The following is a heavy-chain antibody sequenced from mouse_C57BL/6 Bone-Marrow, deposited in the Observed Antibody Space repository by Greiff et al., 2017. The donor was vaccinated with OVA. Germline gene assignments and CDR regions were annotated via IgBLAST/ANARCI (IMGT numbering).Heavy chain of an antibody. CDR2: INSDGGST. Sequence: EVKLMESGGGLVQPGESLKLSCESNEYEFPSHDMSWVRKTPEKRLELVAAINSDGGSTYYPDTMERRFIISRDNTKKTLYLQMSSLGSEDTALYYCARHGYNPNAMDYWGQGTSVTVSS. CDR3: ARHGYNPNAMDY. V-gene: IGHV5-2*01. J-gene: IGHJ4*01. D-gene: IGHD1-3*01. CDR1: EYEFPSHD.